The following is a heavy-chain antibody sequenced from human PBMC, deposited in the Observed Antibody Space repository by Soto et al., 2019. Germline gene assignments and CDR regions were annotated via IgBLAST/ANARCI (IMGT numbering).Heavy chain of an antibody. CDR1: GYSFTSYW. Sequence: PGESLKISCKCSGYSFTSYWIGWVRQMPGKGLEWMGIIYPGDSDTRYSPSFQGQVTISADKSISTAYLQWSSLKASDTAMYYCARRLGPGLGWDNNWFDPWGQGTLVTVSS. CDR2: IYPGDSDT. V-gene: IGHV5-51*01. CDR3: ARRLGPGLGWDNNWFDP. J-gene: IGHJ5*02. D-gene: IGHD1-26*01.